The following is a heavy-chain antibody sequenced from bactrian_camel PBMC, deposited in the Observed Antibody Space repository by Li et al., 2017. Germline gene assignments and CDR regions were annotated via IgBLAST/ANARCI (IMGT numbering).Heavy chain of an antibody. CDR3: AALNETFGARFAWCSDF. CDR1: GYTFLPHN. J-gene: IGHJ4*01. Sequence: QLVESGGGSVQAGGSLRLSCAASGYTFLPHNMAWFRQAPGNLCELVSTIRTDGNTYYIESVKGRFTISHDNAKNSVDLQMNSLKPDDTGVYYCAALNETFGARFAWCSDFRGEGTQVTVS. CDR2: IRTDGNT. D-gene: IGHD1*01. V-gene: IGHV3S53*01.